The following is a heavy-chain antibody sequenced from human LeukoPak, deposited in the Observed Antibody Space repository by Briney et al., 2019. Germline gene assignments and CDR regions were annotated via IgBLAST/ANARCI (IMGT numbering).Heavy chain of an antibody. CDR3: ARTDSSSSGGYYGMDV. V-gene: IGHV1-18*01. J-gene: IGHJ6*02. CDR2: ISAYNGNT. CDR1: GYTFTSYG. D-gene: IGHD6-6*01. Sequence: GASVKISCKASGYTFTSYGISWVRQAPGQGLEWMGWISAYNGNTSYAQKLQGRVTMTTDTSTSTAYMELRSLRSDDTAVYYCARTDSSSSGGYYGMDVWGQGTTVTVSS.